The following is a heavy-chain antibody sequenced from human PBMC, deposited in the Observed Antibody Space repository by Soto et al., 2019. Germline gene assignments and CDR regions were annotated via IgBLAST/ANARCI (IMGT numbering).Heavy chain of an antibody. J-gene: IGHJ4*02. D-gene: IGHD1-1*01. CDR2: IYYSGST. CDR1: GGSISSYY. Sequence: QVQLQESGPGLVKPSETLSLTCTVSGGSISSYYWSWIRQPPGKGLEWIGYIYYSGSTNYNPYLKSRVTISVDTSKNQFSLKMSSVTAADTAVYYCARLATRYYLDYWGQGTLVTVSS. V-gene: IGHV4-59*01. CDR3: ARLATRYYLDY.